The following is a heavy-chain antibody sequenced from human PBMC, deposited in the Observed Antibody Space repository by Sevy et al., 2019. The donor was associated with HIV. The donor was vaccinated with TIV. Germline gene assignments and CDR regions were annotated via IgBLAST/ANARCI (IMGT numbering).Heavy chain of an antibody. D-gene: IGHD6-13*01. V-gene: IGHV3-33*01. CDR2: IWYDGRTE. CDR3: ARDAARVIVPTGGFDS. CDR1: GFTFRSFS. Sequence: GGSLRLSCVASGFTFRSFSMHWVRQAPGKGLEWVAAIWYDGRTERYADSVQGRFTIARDNSKKTWHLQMNSLRAEDTARYYCARDAARVIVPTGGFDSWGQGTLVTVSS. J-gene: IGHJ5*01.